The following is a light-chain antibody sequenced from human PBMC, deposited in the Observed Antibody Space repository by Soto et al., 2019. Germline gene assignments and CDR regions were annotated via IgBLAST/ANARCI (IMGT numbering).Light chain of an antibody. CDR1: SSDVGSYSR. CDR2: DVS. J-gene: IGLJ1*01. V-gene: IGLV2-18*02. Sequence: QYALTQPPSVSGSPGQSVAISCTGTSSDVGSYSRVSWYQQPPGTAPKLMIYDVSNRPSGVPDRFSGSKSGNTASLTISGLQAEDEADYYCSSYTSSSTYVFGTGTKVTVL. CDR3: SSYTSSSTYV.